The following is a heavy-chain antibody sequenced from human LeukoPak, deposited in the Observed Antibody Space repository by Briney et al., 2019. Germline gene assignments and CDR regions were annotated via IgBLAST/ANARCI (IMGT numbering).Heavy chain of an antibody. CDR1: GGSISSYY. Sequence: SETLPLTCTVSGGSISSYYWSWLRQPPGKGLEWIGYIYYSGSTNYNPSLKSRVTISVDTSKNQFSLKLSSVTAADTAVYYCARDHYYDFWSGYFHWYFDLWGRGTLVTVSS. D-gene: IGHD3-3*01. CDR2: IYYSGST. V-gene: IGHV4-59*01. J-gene: IGHJ2*01. CDR3: ARDHYYDFWSGYFHWYFDL.